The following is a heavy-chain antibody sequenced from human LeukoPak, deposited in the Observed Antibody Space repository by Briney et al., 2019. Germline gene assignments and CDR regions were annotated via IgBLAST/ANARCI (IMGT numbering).Heavy chain of an antibody. CDR1: GASISGNY. D-gene: IGHD5-18*01. V-gene: IGHV4-59*01. Sequence: SETLSLTCSVSGASISGNYWSWIRQPPGKGLEWIGYIYYTGSSNYNPSLKSRVSISLDTSKNHFSLRLSSVTAADTAVYYCARRAYSYGHYYYFDFWGQGTLVTVSS. CDR3: ARRAYSYGHYYYFDF. J-gene: IGHJ4*02. CDR2: IYYTGSS.